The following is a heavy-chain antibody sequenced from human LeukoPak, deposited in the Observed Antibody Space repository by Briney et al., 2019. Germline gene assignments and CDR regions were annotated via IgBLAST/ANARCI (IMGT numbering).Heavy chain of an antibody. CDR2: FDPEDGET. J-gene: IGHJ6*02. V-gene: IGHV1-24*01. Sequence: ASVKVSCKVSGYTLTELSMHWVRQAPGIGLEWMGGFDPEDGETIYAQKFQGRLTVTRDTSTSTVYMGLTSLRSEDTAVYYCARSSQGVRFLEWLSDYYYGVDVWGQGTTVTVTS. CDR3: ARSSQGVRFLEWLSDYYYGVDV. D-gene: IGHD3-3*01. CDR1: GYTLTELS.